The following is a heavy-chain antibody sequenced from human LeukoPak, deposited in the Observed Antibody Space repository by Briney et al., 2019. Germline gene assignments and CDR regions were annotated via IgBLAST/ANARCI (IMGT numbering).Heavy chain of an antibody. Sequence: ASVKVSCKASGYTFTGYYIHWVRQAPGQGLEWMGRINPNSGGTDYAQKFQGRVTVTRDTSISTAYMELSSLRSDDTAVYYCARVGRESSTGWLNYWGQGTLVTVSS. D-gene: IGHD6-19*01. CDR1: GYTFTGYY. J-gene: IGHJ4*02. CDR3: ARVGRESSTGWLNY. V-gene: IGHV1-2*06. CDR2: INPNSGGT.